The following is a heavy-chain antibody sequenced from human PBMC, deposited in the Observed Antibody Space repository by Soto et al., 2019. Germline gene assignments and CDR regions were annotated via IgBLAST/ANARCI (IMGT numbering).Heavy chain of an antibody. J-gene: IGHJ3*01. Sequence: PGGSLRLSCAASGFTFSSYWMSWVRQAPGKGLEWVANIKQNGITQYYVDSVKGRFTVSRDNAKSTTYLQMNSLRTEDTALYYCARRYCRAERCNGNDGFDVWGQGTMVTVSS. CDR3: ARRYCRAERCNGNDGFDV. D-gene: IGHD1-1*01. V-gene: IGHV3-7*02. CDR1: GFTFSSYW. CDR2: IKQNGITQ.